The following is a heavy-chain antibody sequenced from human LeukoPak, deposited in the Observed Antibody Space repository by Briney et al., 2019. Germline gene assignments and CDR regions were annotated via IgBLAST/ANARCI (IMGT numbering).Heavy chain of an antibody. Sequence: ASETLSLTCAVSGYSISSGYYWGWIRQPPGKGLEWIGSIYHSGSTYYNPSLKSRVTISVDTSKNQFSLKLSSVTAADTAVYYCAGPDFWSGYYTGASVDYWGQGTLVTVSS. CDR1: GYSISSGYY. CDR3: AGPDFWSGYYTGASVDY. J-gene: IGHJ4*02. V-gene: IGHV4-38-2*01. D-gene: IGHD3-3*01. CDR2: IYHSGST.